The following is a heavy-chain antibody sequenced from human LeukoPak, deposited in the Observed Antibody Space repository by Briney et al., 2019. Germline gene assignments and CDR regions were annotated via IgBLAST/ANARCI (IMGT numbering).Heavy chain of an antibody. CDR1: GGSISSSSYY. V-gene: IGHV4-39*07. Sequence: SETLSLTCTVSGGSISSSSYYWGWIRQPPGKGLEWIGSIYYSGSTYYNPSLKSRVTISVDTSKNQFSLKLSSVTAADTAVYYCAREGQLRRDAFDIWGQGTMVTVSS. J-gene: IGHJ3*02. CDR2: IYYSGST. CDR3: AREGQLRRDAFDI. D-gene: IGHD2-2*01.